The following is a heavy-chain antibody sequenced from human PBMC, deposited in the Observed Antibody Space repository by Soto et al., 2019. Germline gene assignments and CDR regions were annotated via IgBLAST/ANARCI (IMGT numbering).Heavy chain of an antibody. CDR1: DVSDSGFS. V-gene: IGHV4-34*01. J-gene: IGHJ6*02. Sequence: TLSLTRAGNDVSDSGFSWTWLRRHPGKGLDWVGEIKHSGSTNYNHSLTRRVTISVDTSKHQFSLKLNSVTAADTAVSYCARGVPFGHYSMDVWGQGTTVT. D-gene: IGHD3-3*01. CDR3: ARGVPFGHYSMDV. CDR2: IKHSGST.